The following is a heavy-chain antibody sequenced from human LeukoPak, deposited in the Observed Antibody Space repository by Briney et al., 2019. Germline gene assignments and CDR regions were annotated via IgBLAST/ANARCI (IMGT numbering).Heavy chain of an antibody. D-gene: IGHD3-10*01. J-gene: IGHJ4*02. Sequence: PSETLSLTCTVSGGSISSGDYYWSRIRQPPGKGLEWIGEIKPGGITNYNPSLKSRVTISLDTSKNQLSLKLISATAADTAVYYCVRGFSGVVGDYWGQGTLVTVSS. CDR2: IKPGGIT. CDR3: VRGFSGVVGDY. V-gene: IGHV4-39*07. CDR1: GGSISSGDYY.